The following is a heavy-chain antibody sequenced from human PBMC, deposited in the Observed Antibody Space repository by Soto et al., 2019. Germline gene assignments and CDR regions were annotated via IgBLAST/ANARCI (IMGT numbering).Heavy chain of an antibody. CDR1: GYTFTSYG. V-gene: IGHV1-18*01. CDR3: ARLIAVAGTEWFDP. D-gene: IGHD6-19*01. CDR2: ISAYNGNT. J-gene: IGHJ5*02. Sequence: ASVKVSCKASGYTFTSYGISWVRQAPGQGLEWMGWISAYNGNTNYAQKLQGRVTMTTDTSTSTAYMELRSLRSDDTAVYYCARLIAVAGTEWFDPWGQGTLVTVSS.